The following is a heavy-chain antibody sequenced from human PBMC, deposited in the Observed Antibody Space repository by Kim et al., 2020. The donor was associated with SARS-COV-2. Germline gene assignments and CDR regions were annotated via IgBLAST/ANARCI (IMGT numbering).Heavy chain of an antibody. Sequence: YSPSFQGQLTISADKSISTAYLQWSSLKASDTAMYYCASKGIAAAGSFDYWGQGTLVTVSS. CDR3: ASKGIAAAGSFDY. J-gene: IGHJ4*02. D-gene: IGHD6-13*01. V-gene: IGHV5-51*01.